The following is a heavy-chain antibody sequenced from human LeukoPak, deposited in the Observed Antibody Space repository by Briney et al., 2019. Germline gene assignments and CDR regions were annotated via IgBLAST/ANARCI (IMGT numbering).Heavy chain of an antibody. V-gene: IGHV4-34*01. Sequence: SETLSLTCAVYGGSFSGYYWSWIRQPPGKGLEWIGEINHSGSTNYNPSLKSRVTISVDTSKNQFSLKLSSVTAAGTAVYYCGGYCSSTSCRRAGYYYYYMDVWGKGTTVTVSS. D-gene: IGHD2-2*01. CDR1: GGSFSGYY. CDR2: INHSGST. CDR3: GGYCSSTSCRRAGYYYYYMDV. J-gene: IGHJ6*03.